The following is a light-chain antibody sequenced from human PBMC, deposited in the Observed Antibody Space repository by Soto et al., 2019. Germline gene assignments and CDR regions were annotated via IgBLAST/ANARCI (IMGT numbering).Light chain of an antibody. CDR3: QQYESFPLT. J-gene: IGKJ4*01. V-gene: IGKV1-16*01. Sequence: DIQMTQSPSSLSASVGDSVTITCRASQGINKFLAWFQQKPGTAPKSLISTASRLQSGVPSRFSGNGSGTHFTLTINNLQPEDFATYYCQQYESFPLTFGGGTRVEIK. CDR1: QGINKF. CDR2: TAS.